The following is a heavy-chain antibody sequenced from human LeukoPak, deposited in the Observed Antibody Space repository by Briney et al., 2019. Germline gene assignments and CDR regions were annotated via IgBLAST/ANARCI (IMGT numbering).Heavy chain of an antibody. CDR1: GGSFSGYY. V-gene: IGHV4-34*01. D-gene: IGHD2-21*02. J-gene: IGHJ4*02. Sequence: PSETLSLTCALYGGSFSGYYWSWIRQPPGKGLEWIGEINHSGSTNYNPSLKSRVTISVDTSKNQFSLKLSSVTAADTAVYYCARDMVVTGLDYWGQGTLVTVSS. CDR2: INHSGST. CDR3: ARDMVVTGLDY.